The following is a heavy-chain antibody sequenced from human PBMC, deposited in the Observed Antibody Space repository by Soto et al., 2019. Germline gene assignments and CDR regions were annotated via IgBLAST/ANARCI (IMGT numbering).Heavy chain of an antibody. CDR2: MNPNSGNT. V-gene: IGHV1-8*01. D-gene: IGHD3-22*01. Sequence: ASVKVSCKASGYTFTSYDINWVRQATGQGLEWMGWMNPNSGNTGYAQKFQGRVTMTRNTSISTAYMELSSLRSEDTAVYYCARPSDYDSSGYSSELDYWGQGTLVTVSS. CDR3: ARPSDYDSSGYSSELDY. CDR1: GYTFTSYD. J-gene: IGHJ4*02.